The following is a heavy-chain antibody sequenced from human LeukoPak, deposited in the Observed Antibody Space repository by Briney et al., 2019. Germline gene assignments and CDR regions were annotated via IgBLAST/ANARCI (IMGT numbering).Heavy chain of an antibody. D-gene: IGHD3-10*01. CDR3: AREEYYGSGSCPHFDY. V-gene: IGHV1-18*04. J-gene: IGHJ4*02. CDR2: INTYNGNT. Sequence: ASVKVSCTASGYNFISYGISWVRQAPGQGLEWMGWINTYNGNTNYAQKYQGRVTMTTDTSTSTAYMELRSLRSDDTAVYYCAREEYYGSGSCPHFDYWGQGTLVTVSS. CDR1: GYNFISYG.